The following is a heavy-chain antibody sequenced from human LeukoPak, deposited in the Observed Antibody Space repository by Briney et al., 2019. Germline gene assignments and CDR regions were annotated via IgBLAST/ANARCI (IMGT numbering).Heavy chain of an antibody. Sequence: GGSLRLSCAASGFTFSSYSMNWVRQAPGKGLEWVSSISSSSSSYADSVKGRFTISRDNAKNSLHLQMNSLRAEDTAVYYCARVLYSYGPNYYYGMDVWGQGTTVTVSS. D-gene: IGHD5-18*01. CDR3: ARVLYSYGPNYYYGMDV. CDR2: ISSSSS. CDR1: GFTFSSYS. J-gene: IGHJ6*02. V-gene: IGHV3-21*01.